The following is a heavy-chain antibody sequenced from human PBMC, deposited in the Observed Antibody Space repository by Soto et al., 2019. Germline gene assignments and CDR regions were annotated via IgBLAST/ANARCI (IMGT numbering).Heavy chain of an antibody. D-gene: IGHD6-6*01. J-gene: IGHJ6*02. CDR1: GYAFITYG. V-gene: IGHV1-3*01. CDR2: INAGNGDI. Sequence: GASVKVSCKTSGYAFITYGLHWVRQAPGQRPEWLGWINAGNGDIKYSQKFQGRVTITRDTSASTASMELDNLRSEDTALYYCVRDRQLIRDHYYPYAMDVPRPGTSLTVFS. CDR3: VRDRQLIRDHYYPYAMDV.